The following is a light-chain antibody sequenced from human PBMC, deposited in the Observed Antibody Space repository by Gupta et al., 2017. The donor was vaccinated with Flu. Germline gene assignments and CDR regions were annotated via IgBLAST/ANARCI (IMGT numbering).Light chain of an antibody. CDR1: SGHSTYG. V-gene: IGLV4-69*01. Sequence: QLVLSQSPSDSASLGASVQLTCTRSSGHSTYGIAWHHQRPGKGPRFLMEVNSDGSHTKGDVIPDRFSGSGSGAERYLTISSLQSEDEADYSCQTWDIGIRVFGGGTKLSVL. CDR3: QTWDIGIRV. CDR2: VNSDGSH. J-gene: IGLJ3*02.